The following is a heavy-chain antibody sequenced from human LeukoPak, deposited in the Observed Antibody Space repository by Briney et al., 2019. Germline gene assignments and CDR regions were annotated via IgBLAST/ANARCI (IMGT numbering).Heavy chain of an antibody. CDR1: GFTFSNTW. Sequence: GGSLRLSCAASGFTFSNTWMSWVRQAPGKGLEWVGRIKSKTDGETTDYAAPVKGRFTISRDNAKKSLHLQMNSLRAEDTALCHCARVRARYCSSTSCLHFDYWGQGTLVTVSS. J-gene: IGHJ4*02. V-gene: IGHV3-15*05. CDR3: ARVRARYCSSTSCLHFDY. CDR2: IKSKTDGETT. D-gene: IGHD2-2*01.